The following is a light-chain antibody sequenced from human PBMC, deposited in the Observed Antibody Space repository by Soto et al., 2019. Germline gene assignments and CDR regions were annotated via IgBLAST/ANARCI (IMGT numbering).Light chain of an antibody. CDR2: GAS. J-gene: IGKJ4*01. Sequence: EIVLTQSPGTLSLSPEERATLSCRASQSVSSSYLAWYQQKPGQAPRLLIYGASSRDTAIPDRFSGSGSRTDFTLTISRPEPEDFALYCCQQDSWSLPSFDGATKVEIK. CDR3: QQDSWSLPS. V-gene: IGKV3-20*01. CDR1: QSVSSSY.